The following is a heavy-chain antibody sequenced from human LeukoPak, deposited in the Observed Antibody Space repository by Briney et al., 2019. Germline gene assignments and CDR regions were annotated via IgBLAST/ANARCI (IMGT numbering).Heavy chain of an antibody. D-gene: IGHD2-21*01. J-gene: IGHJ4*02. CDR1: GGSFSGYY. CDR3: ARVVYCGGECYSHFDH. V-gene: IGHV4-34*01. CDR2: INDSGSS. Sequence: PSETLSLTCAVYGGSFSGYYRSWIRQPPGKGLEWIGEINDSGSSNYNPSLKSRVTISVDTSKNQFSLKLSSVTAADTAVYYCARVVYCGGECYSHFDHWGPGTLVTVSS.